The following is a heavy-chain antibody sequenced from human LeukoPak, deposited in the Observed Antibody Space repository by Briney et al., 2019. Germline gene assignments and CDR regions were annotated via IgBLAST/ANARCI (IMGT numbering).Heavy chain of an antibody. V-gene: IGHV4-59*08. J-gene: IGHJ4*02. CDR3: ASRRAVVAGPTFAY. CDR2: IYHSGST. Sequence: SETLSLTCTVSGDSISSNYYWSWTRQPPGAGLEWSGYIYHSGSTNHNPSLKSRVTISVDTSKNQFSLNLSSVTAADTAVYYCASRRAVVAGPTFAYWGQGTLVTVSS. CDR1: GDSISSNYY. D-gene: IGHD6-19*01.